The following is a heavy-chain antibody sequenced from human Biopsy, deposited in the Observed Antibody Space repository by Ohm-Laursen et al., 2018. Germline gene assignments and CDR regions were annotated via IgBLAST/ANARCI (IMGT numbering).Heavy chain of an antibody. J-gene: IGHJ4*02. CDR3: VRGYSSSWSGYLDH. CDR1: GFTFDDHV. CDR2: ISWDGGSE. Sequence: SLRLSCAASGFTFDDHVMHWVRHAPGKGLEWVSGISWDGGSEGYADSVKGRFTISRDNAKNSLFLQMNSLTTEDTALYYCVRGYSSSWSGYLDHWGQGTLVTVYS. D-gene: IGHD3-3*01. V-gene: IGHV3-9*01.